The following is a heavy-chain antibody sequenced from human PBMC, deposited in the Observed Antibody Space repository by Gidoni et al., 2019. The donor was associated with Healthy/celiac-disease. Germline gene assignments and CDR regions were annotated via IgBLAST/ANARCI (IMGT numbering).Heavy chain of an antibody. J-gene: IGHJ2*01. V-gene: IGHV3-23*01. Sequence: TISRDNSKNTLYLQMNSLRAEDTAVYYCAKQLDRWYFDLWCRGTLVTVSS. CDR3: AKQLDRWYFDL. D-gene: IGHD1-1*01.